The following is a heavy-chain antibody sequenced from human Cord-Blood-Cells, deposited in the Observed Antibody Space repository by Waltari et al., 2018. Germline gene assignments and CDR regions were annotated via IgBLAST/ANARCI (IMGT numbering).Heavy chain of an antibody. V-gene: IGHV3-33*01. D-gene: IGHD6-13*01. CDR2: IWYDGSNK. CDR1: GLTFSSYG. Sequence: QVQLVESGGGVVQPGRSLRLSCAASGLTFSSYGMHWVRQAPGKGLEWVAVIWYDGSNKYYADSVKGRFTISRDNSKNTLYLQMNSLRAEDTAVYYCARGSSYFDYWGQGTLVTVSS. CDR3: ARGSSYFDY. J-gene: IGHJ4*02.